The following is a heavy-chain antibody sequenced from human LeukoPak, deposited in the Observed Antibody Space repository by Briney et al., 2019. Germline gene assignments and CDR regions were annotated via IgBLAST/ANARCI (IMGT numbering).Heavy chain of an antibody. Sequence: GASVKVSCKASGYTSTGYYMHWVRQAPGQGLEWMGWINPNSGGTNYAQKFQGRVTMTRDTSISTAYMELSRLRSDDTAVYYCARGSITMVRGFVDYWGQETLVTVSS. CDR2: INPNSGGT. V-gene: IGHV1-2*02. CDR1: GYTSTGYY. J-gene: IGHJ4*02. CDR3: ARGSITMVRGFVDY. D-gene: IGHD3-10*01.